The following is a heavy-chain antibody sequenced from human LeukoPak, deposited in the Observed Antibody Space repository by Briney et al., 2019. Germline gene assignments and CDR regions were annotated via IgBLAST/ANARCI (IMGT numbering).Heavy chain of an antibody. J-gene: IGHJ4*02. CDR2: IGGSASGT. D-gene: IGHD3-3*01. CDR3: AKVGFSEMEWLLYSDH. V-gene: IGHV3-23*01. Sequence: GGSLRLSCAASGFTFSSYTMSWVRQAPGKGLEWVSTIGGSASGTFYSDSVKGRFTISRDNSKNTLYLQMNSLRAEDTAVYYCAKVGFSEMEWLLYSDHWGQGTLVTVSS. CDR1: GFTFSSYT.